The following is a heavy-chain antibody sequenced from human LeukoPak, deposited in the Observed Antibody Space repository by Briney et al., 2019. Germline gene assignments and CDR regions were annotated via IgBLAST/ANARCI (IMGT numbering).Heavy chain of an antibody. Sequence: PGGSLRLSCAASGFTFSSYAMSWVRQAPGKGLEWVSAIIGSGGSTYYADSVKGRFTISRDNSKNTLYLQMNSLRAEDTAVYYCAKPGITMIVVVTQHMYYFDYWGQGTLVTVSS. CDR2: IIGSGGST. CDR3: AKPGITMIVVVTQHMYYFDY. V-gene: IGHV3-23*01. D-gene: IGHD3-22*01. J-gene: IGHJ4*02. CDR1: GFTFSSYA.